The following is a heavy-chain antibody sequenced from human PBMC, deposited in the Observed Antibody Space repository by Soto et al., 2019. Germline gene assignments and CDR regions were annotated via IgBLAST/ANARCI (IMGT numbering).Heavy chain of an antibody. Sequence: GGSLRLSCAASGFTFSNAWMSWVRQAPGKGLEWVGRIKSKTDGGTTDYAAPVKGRFTISRDDSKNTLYLQMNSLKTEDTAVYYCTTDNYDFWSGYYDLDYWGQGTLVTVSS. J-gene: IGHJ4*02. CDR1: GFTFSNAW. D-gene: IGHD3-3*01. CDR2: IKSKTDGGTT. CDR3: TTDNYDFWSGYYDLDY. V-gene: IGHV3-15*01.